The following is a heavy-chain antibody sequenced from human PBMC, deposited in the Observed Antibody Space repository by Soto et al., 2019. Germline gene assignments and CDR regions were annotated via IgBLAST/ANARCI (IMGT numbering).Heavy chain of an antibody. Sequence: EVQLLESGGGLVQPGGSLRLSCAASGFTLGTYVMTWVRQAPGKGLEWVSAISGSGGSTNYADPVKGRFTISRDNTKKTVYLQMNRLRVEDTAVYYLAKDRKGLFCSGGTCFSFDYWGQGTLVTVPS. CDR2: ISGSGGST. D-gene: IGHD2-15*01. CDR3: AKDRKGLFCSGGTCFSFDY. J-gene: IGHJ4*02. V-gene: IGHV3-23*01. CDR1: GFTLGTYV.